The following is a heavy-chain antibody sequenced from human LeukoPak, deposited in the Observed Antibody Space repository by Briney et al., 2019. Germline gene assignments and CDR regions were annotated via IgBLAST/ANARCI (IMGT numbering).Heavy chain of an antibody. CDR3: ARGWGPLAAATPGHYYCMDV. D-gene: IGHD6-13*01. CDR2: INHSGST. J-gene: IGHJ6*03. CDR1: GGSFSGYY. V-gene: IGHV4-34*01. Sequence: PSETLSLTCAVYGGSFSGYYWSWIRQPPGKGLEWIGEINHSGSTNYNPSLKSRVTISVDTSKNQFSLKLSSVTAADTAVYYCARGWGPLAAATPGHYYCMDVWGKGTTVTVSS.